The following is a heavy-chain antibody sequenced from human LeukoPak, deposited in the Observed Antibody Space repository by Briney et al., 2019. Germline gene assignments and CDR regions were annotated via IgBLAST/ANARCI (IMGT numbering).Heavy chain of an antibody. CDR3: ARDAHFGGVFDT. Sequence: RSGGSLRLSCAASGFTFDDYAMSWVRQAPGKGLEWVSGINWNGGSTGYVDSVKGRFAVSRDNAKNSLYLQMNSLRGEDTALYYCARDAHFGGVFDTWGQGTMVTVSS. J-gene: IGHJ3*02. D-gene: IGHD2-21*01. CDR2: INWNGGST. CDR1: GFTFDDYA. V-gene: IGHV3-20*04.